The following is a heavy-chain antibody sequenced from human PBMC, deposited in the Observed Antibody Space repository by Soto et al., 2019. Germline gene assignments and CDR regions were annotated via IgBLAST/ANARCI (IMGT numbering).Heavy chain of an antibody. Sequence: PGGSLRLSCAASGFTFSSYAMHWVRQAPGKGLEWVAVISYDGSNKYYADSVKGRFTISRDNSKNTLYLQMNSLRAEDTAVYYCARGPGGYQLLPPRYYYGMDVWGQGTTVTVSS. V-gene: IGHV3-30-3*01. CDR1: GFTFSSYA. D-gene: IGHD2-2*01. CDR2: ISYDGSNK. CDR3: ARGPGGYQLLPPRYYYGMDV. J-gene: IGHJ6*02.